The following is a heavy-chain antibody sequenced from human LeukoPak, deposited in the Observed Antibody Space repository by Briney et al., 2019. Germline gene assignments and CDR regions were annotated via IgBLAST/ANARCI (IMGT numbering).Heavy chain of an antibody. CDR3: ANSGYDYPNYMDV. V-gene: IGHV1-2*06. CDR2: INPNSGGT. CDR1: GYTFTAYF. J-gene: IGHJ6*03. D-gene: IGHD5-12*01. Sequence: ASVKVSCKASGYTFTAYFMHWVRQAPGQGLEWMGRINPNSGGTDYAQKFQGRVTMTRDTSISTAYMELSRLTSDDTAVYYCANSGYDYPNYMDVWGKGTTVTVSS.